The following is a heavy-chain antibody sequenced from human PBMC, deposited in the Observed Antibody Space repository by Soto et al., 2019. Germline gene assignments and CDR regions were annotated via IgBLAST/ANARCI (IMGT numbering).Heavy chain of an antibody. CDR3: ARARIDY. CDR2: ISPEGSEK. V-gene: IGHV3-7*03. CDR1: GFIFSDYW. J-gene: IGHJ4*02. Sequence: EVQRVESGGGLVQPGGSLRLSCAVSGFIFSDYWMTWVRQAPGKGLEWVATISPEGSEKYYVDSLKGRFTISRDNAKNSLYLQMISLRAEETALYYCARARIDYWGRGTLITVSS.